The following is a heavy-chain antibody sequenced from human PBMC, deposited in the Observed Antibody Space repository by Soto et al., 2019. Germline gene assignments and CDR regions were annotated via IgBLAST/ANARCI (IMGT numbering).Heavy chain of an antibody. CDR2: IYYTGSP. Sequence: QVQLQESGPGLVKPSQTLSLTCSVSGDSISGGGYHWSWIRQHPGKGLEWIGYIYYTGSPYYNPSLKSRLTLSVDTSKNQSSLKLSSVTAADTAVYYCATGSQSSGYFPQFDFWGRGSLVTVSS. CDR1: GDSISGGGYH. D-gene: IGHD3-3*01. J-gene: IGHJ4*02. V-gene: IGHV4-31*03. CDR3: ATGSQSSGYFPQFDF.